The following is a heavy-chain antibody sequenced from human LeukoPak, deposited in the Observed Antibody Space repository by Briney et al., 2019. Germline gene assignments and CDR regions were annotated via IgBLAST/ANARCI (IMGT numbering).Heavy chain of an antibody. J-gene: IGHJ4*02. CDR2: VNPNSGGT. Sequence: ASVKVSCKASGYTFTGYYMHWVRQAPGQGLEWMGWVNPNSGGTNYAQNFQGRVTMTRDTSNSTAYMELSRLRSDDTAVYYCATAVYRCYDLDFDYWGQGTLVNVSS. V-gene: IGHV1-2*02. CDR1: GYTFTGYY. CDR3: ATAVYRCYDLDFDY. D-gene: IGHD5-12*01.